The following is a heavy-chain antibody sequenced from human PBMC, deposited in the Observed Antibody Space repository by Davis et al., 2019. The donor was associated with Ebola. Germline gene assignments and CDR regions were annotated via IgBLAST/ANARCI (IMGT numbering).Heavy chain of an antibody. J-gene: IGHJ4*02. CDR2: ISGSSSTI. CDR3: ASRHDY. Sequence: PGGSLRLSCAASGFTFSTYSMNWVRQALGEGLEWVSYISGSSSTIYYADSVKGRFTISRDNAKNSLYLQMNSLRDEDTAVYYCASRHDYWGQGTLVTVSS. V-gene: IGHV3-48*02. CDR1: GFTFSTYS.